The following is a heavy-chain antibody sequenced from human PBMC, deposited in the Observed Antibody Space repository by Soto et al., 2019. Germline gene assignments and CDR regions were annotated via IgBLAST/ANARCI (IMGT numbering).Heavy chain of an antibody. CDR1: GGSFSGYY. D-gene: IGHD2-2*01. CDR3: ARAAGGDIVVVPAAMLFFDY. CDR2: INHSGST. Sequence: QVQLQQWGAGLLKPSETLSLTCAVYGGSFSGYYWSWIRQPPGKGLEWIGEINHSGSTNYNPSLQNRVSISVNTSKNPFSLKLRSVTAAETAVYYCARAAGGDIVVVPAAMLFFDYWGQGTMVTVSS. V-gene: IGHV4-34*01. J-gene: IGHJ4*02.